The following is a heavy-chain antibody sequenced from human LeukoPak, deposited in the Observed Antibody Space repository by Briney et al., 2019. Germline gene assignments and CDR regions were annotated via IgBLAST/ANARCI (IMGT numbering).Heavy chain of an antibody. V-gene: IGHV4-31*03. D-gene: IGHD3-16*01. J-gene: IGHJ4*02. CDR2: IYYSGST. Sequence: SQTLSLTCTVSGGSINTGGYYWSWIRQHPGKGLEWIAYIYYSGSTDYNPSLKSRLTISVDTSENQFSLKLSSVTAADTAAYYCARDWVDYWGQGTLVTVSS. CDR1: GGSINTGGYY. CDR3: ARDWVDY.